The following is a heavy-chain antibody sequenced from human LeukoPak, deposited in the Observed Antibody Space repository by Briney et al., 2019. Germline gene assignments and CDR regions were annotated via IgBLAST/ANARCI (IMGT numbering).Heavy chain of an antibody. J-gene: IGHJ5*02. CDR3: AREKGLAARGWFDP. V-gene: IGHV3-66*02. CDR2: IYSGGST. Sequence: GGSLRLSCAASGFTVSSNYMSWVRQAPGKGLEWVSVIYSGGSTYYADSVKGRFTISRDNSKNTLYLQMNSLRAEDTAVYYCAREKGLAARGWFDPWGQGTLVTVSS. CDR1: GFTVSSNY. D-gene: IGHD6-6*01.